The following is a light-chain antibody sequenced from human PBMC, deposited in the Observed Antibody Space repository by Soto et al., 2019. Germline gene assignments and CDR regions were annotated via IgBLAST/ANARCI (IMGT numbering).Light chain of an antibody. Sequence: IVMTQSPATLSVSPSQGATLSSSPSQSASRNLAWYQQKPRQPPTLLIYGAFTRATGIPARCSSTGSATAVTLTISSLQSEDFALYYCQQYNDWPLTFGQGTKVDIK. CDR3: QQYNDWPLT. V-gene: IGKV3-15*01. CDR2: GAF. J-gene: IGKJ1*01. CDR1: QSASRN.